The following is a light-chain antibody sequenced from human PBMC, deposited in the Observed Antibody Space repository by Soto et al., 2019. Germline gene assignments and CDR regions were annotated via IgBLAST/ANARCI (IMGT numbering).Light chain of an antibody. Sequence: DIQMTQSPSSLSASVGDRVTITCRASQSISSYLNWYQQKPGKAPKLLMYAASSLQSGVPSRFSGSGSGTDFTLTISSLQPDDFANYYCQQSYSTPRTFGQGTKVEIK. V-gene: IGKV1-39*01. CDR2: AAS. CDR3: QQSYSTPRT. CDR1: QSISSY. J-gene: IGKJ1*01.